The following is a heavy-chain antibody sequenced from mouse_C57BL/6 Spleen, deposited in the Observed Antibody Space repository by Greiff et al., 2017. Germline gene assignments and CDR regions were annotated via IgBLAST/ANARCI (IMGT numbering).Heavy chain of an antibody. J-gene: IGHJ2*01. D-gene: IGHD1-1*01. CDR1: GSTFTSSW. Sequence: QVQLQPSGAELAKPGASVKLSCQASGSTFTSSWMHWVKQRNGQGLEWIGYINPSSGYTKYTQQFKDKDTLTADKSSSTAYMQLSSLTYEDSAVYYFARSRITTVVDPFFDYWGQGTTLTVSS. V-gene: IGHV1-7*01. CDR2: INPSSGYT. CDR3: ARSRITTVVDPFFDY.